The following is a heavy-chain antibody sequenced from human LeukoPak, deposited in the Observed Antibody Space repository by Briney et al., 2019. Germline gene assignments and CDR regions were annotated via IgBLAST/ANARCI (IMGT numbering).Heavy chain of an antibody. V-gene: IGHV3-30-3*01. J-gene: IGHJ4*02. CDR3: AKDPEDYGDSNYFDY. D-gene: IGHD4-17*01. CDR2: ISYDGSNE. CDR1: GFTFSYYA. Sequence: GGSLRLSCAASGFTFSYYAMHWVRQAPGKGLEWVAVISYDGSNEYYADSVKGRFTISRDNSKNTLYLQMNSLRAEDTAVYYCAKDPEDYGDSNYFDYWGQGTLVTVSS.